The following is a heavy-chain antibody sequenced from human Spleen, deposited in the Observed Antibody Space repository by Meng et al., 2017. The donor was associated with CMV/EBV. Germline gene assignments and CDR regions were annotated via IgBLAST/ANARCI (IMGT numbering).Heavy chain of an antibody. CDR3: AKDVFAGTPSYFDY. CDR2: ISGGGGIT. CDR1: GFTFSSYA. J-gene: IGHJ4*02. Sequence: SGFTFSSYAMSWVRQAPGKGLEWVSSISGGGGITFYADSVKGRFTLSRDNSKNTLYLQMNSLRAEDTAIYCCAKDVFAGTPSYFDYWGRGTLVTVSS. D-gene: IGHD6-13*01. V-gene: IGHV3-23*01.